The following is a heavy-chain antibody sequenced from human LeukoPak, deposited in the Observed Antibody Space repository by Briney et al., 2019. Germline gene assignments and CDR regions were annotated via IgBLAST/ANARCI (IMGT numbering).Heavy chain of an antibody. V-gene: IGHV3-7*01. J-gene: IGHJ6*02. CDR3: ATYKNWVAGDV. D-gene: IGHD7-27*01. CDR2: IKEDESQE. CDR1: GFSFSDSW. Sequence: GWSLRLSCAASGFSFSDSWMIWVRQAPGKGPEWVANIKEDESQEHYADSVKGRFTVSRDNAKNSLFLQMNSLRVEDTAVYYCATYKNWVAGDVWGQGTTVSVSS.